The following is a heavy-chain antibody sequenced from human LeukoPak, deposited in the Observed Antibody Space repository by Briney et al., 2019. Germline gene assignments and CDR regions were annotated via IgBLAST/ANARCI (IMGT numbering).Heavy chain of an antibody. V-gene: IGHV3-21*01. D-gene: IGHD3-3*01. CDR2: ISSSSSYI. CDR3: ARVPTGGYDFSGAKNQPRY. CDR1: GFTSSSYS. J-gene: IGHJ4*02. Sequence: PGGSLRLSCAASGFTSSSYSMNWVRQAPGKGLEWVSSISSSSSYIYYADSVKGRFTISRDNAKNSLYLQMNSLRAEDTAVYYCARVPTGGYDFSGAKNQPRYWGQGTLVTVSS.